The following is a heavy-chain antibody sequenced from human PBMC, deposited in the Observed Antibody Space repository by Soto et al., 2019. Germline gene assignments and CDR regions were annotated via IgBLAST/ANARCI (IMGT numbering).Heavy chain of an antibody. CDR2: IIPIFGTA. CDR1: GGTFSSYA. J-gene: IGHJ6*02. D-gene: IGHD6-13*01. Sequence: QVQLVQSGAEVKTPGSSVKVSCKASGGTFSSYAISWVRQAPGQGLEWMGGIIPIFGTANYAQKFQGRVTITADESTSTAYMELSSLRSEDTAVYYCARDRGTAAGTGYYYGMDVWGQGTTVTVSS. CDR3: ARDRGTAAGTGYYYGMDV. V-gene: IGHV1-69*01.